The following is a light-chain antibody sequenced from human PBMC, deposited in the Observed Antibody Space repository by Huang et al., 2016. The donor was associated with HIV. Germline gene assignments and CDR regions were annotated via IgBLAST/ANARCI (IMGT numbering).Light chain of an antibody. CDR1: QSISSY. V-gene: IGKV1-39*01. CDR3: QQSYSNTFT. J-gene: IGKJ3*01. Sequence: DIQMTQSPSSLSASVGDRVIITCRASQSISSYLNWYQQQPGKAPNLLIYAASSLQSGVPSRFSGIGSGTDFTLTIRSLQPEDFATYYCQQSYSNTFTFGAGTKVDVK. CDR2: AAS.